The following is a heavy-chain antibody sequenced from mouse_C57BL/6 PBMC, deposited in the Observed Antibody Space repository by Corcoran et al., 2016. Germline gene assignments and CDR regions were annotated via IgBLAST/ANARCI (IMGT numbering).Heavy chain of an antibody. J-gene: IGHJ4*01. CDR3: ASYCSGGSCYPEYNWFDP. Sequence: QVQLQESGPGLVKPSEPLSLTCAVSGYSISSGYYWGWIRQPPGKGLEGIGRINHSGSTHYNPSLQSRGTRSVDTSKNQFSLKVSSVTAADTAVYYCASYCSGGSCYPEYNWFDPWGQGTLVTVSS. D-gene: IGHD1-1*02. CDR2: INHSGST. CDR1: GYSISSGYY. V-gene: IGHV12-3*01.